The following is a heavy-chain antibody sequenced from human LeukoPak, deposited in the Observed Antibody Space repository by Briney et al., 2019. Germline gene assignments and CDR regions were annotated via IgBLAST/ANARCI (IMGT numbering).Heavy chain of an antibody. CDR2: ISWNSGSI. CDR1: GFTFDDYA. Sequence: GRSLRLSCAASGFTFDDYAMHWVRQAPGKGLEWVSGISWNSGSIGYADSVKGRFTISRDNDKNSLYLQMNSLRAEDTALYYCAKDRGGCFHFDYWGQGTMVTVSS. J-gene: IGHJ4*02. CDR3: AKDRGGCFHFDY. V-gene: IGHV3-9*01. D-gene: IGHD6-19*01.